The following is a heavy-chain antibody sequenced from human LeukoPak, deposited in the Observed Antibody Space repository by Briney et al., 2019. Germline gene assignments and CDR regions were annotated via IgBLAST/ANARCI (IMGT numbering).Heavy chain of an antibody. CDR1: GGSISSGGYY. D-gene: IGHD6-19*01. CDR2: IYYSGST. V-gene: IGHV4-31*03. CDR3: ARSAIAVAGNPFDP. Sequence: PSETLSLTCTVSGGSISSGGYYWSWIRQHPGKGLEWIGYIYYSGSTYYNPSLKSRVTISVDTSKNQFSLKLSSVTAADTAVYYCARSAIAVAGNPFDPWGQGTLVTVSS. J-gene: IGHJ5*02.